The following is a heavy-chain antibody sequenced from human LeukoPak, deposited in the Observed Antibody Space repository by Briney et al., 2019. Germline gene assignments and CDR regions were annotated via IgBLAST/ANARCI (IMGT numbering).Heavy chain of an antibody. V-gene: IGHV1-2*02. J-gene: IGHJ4*02. Sequence: ASVKVSCTASGYTFTGYYMHWVRQAPGQGLEWMGWIHPNSGGTKYAQRFQGRVTVTRDTSISTVYMELSRLRSDDTAVYYCARWGKYYYDSSGYYYWGQGTLVSISS. D-gene: IGHD3-22*01. CDR2: IHPNSGGT. CDR1: GYTFTGYY. CDR3: ARWGKYYYDSSGYYY.